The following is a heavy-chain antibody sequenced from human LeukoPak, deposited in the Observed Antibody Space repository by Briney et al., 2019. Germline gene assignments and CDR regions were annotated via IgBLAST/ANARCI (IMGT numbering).Heavy chain of an antibody. CDR2: IKQDGSEK. CDR3: ARGDGYVFDY. D-gene: IGHD5-24*01. CDR1: GFTFSSYS. V-gene: IGHV3-7*01. Sequence: GGSLRLSCAASGFTFSSYSMNWVRQAPGKGLEWVANIKQDGSEKYYVDSVKGRFTISRDNAKNSLYLQMNSLRAEDTAVYYCARGDGYVFDYWGQGTLVTVSS. J-gene: IGHJ4*02.